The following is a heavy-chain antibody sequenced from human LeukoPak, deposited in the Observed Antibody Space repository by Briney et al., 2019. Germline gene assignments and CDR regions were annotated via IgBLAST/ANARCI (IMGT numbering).Heavy chain of an antibody. CDR3: ARGIAARPGYYYYYMDV. J-gene: IGHJ6*03. V-gene: IGHV1-69*06. CDR1: GGTFRNHA. Sequence: SVKVSCKASGGTFRNHAITWVRQAPGQGLEWMGGIIPLFGTLNYAHNFQDRITISADKSASAVYMELSSLTSDDTAVYYCARGIAARPGYYYYYMDVWGKGTTVTVSS. CDR2: IIPLFGTL. D-gene: IGHD6-6*01.